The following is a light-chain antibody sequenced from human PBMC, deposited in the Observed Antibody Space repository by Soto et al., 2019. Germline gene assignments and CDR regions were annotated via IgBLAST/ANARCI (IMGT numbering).Light chain of an antibody. CDR3: SSYADSNNYV. CDR2: EVT. Sequence: QSALTQPPSASGSPGQSVTISCTGTSSDVGGYNYVSWYQQHPGKAPKAMIYEVTKRPSGVPDRFSGSKSGNTASLTVSGLQEEDGADYYCSSYADSNNYVFGSGTKVTVL. V-gene: IGLV2-8*01. CDR1: SSDVGGYNY. J-gene: IGLJ1*01.